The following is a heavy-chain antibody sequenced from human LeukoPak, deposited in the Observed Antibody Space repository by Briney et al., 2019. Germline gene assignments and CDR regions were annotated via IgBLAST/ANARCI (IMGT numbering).Heavy chain of an antibody. CDR3: AREDMWAFDM. Sequence: GGSLRLSCTASGFIFSHYWMSWVRQAPGKGLEWVANIKPDGTEKYYVDSVKGRFTISRDNAKNSLYLLMDSLRAEDTAVYYCAREDMWAFDMWGQGTMVTVSS. J-gene: IGHJ3*02. CDR1: GFIFSHYW. V-gene: IGHV3-7*01. D-gene: IGHD2-15*01. CDR2: IKPDGTEK.